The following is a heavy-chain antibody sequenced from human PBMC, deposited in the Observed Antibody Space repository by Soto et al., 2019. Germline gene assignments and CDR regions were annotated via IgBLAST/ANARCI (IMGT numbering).Heavy chain of an antibody. J-gene: IGHJ4*02. CDR1: GFTFSSYA. CDR3: AKDHVLLWFGPMNYYFDY. Sequence: GGSLRLSCAASGFTFSSYAMSWVRQAPGKGLEWVSAISGSGGSTYYADSVKGRFTISRDNSKNTLYLQMNSLRAEDTAVYYCAKDHVLLWFGPMNYYFDYWGQGTLVTVSS. D-gene: IGHD3-10*01. V-gene: IGHV3-23*01. CDR2: ISGSGGST.